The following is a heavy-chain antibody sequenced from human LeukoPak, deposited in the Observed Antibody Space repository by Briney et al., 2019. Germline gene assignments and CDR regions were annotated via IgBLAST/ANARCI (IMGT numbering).Heavy chain of an antibody. CDR2: IYYSGTT. CDR1: GGSISSSSYY. V-gene: IGHV4-39*01. D-gene: IGHD4-17*01. CDR3: ASSLRSDDY. Sequence: SETLSLTCTVSGGSISSSSYYWGWIRQPPGKGLEWIGSIYYSGTTYYNPSLKSRVTISVDTSKNQFSLKLSPVTAADTAVYYCASSLRSDDYWGQGTLVTVSS. J-gene: IGHJ4*02.